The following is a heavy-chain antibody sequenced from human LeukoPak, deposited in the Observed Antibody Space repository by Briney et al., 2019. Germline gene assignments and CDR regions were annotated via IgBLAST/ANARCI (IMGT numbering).Heavy chain of an antibody. CDR1: GFPFIRYA. D-gene: IGHD2-2*01. CDR2: ISSNGGST. V-gene: IGHV3-64*04. J-gene: IGHJ4*02. CDR3: ARVYCSSTTCYAGFDY. Sequence: GGSLRLSCSASGFPFIRYAMHWVRQAPGKGLEYVSAISSNGGSTYYADSVKGRFTISRDNSKNTQYLQMNSLRPEDTAVYYCARVYCSSTTCYAGFDYWGQGTLVTVSS.